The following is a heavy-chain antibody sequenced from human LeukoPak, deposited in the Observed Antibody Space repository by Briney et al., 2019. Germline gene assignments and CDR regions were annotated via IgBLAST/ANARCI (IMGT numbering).Heavy chain of an antibody. J-gene: IGHJ5*02. CDR2: IYYSGST. V-gene: IGHV4-59*08. D-gene: IGHD3-22*01. CDR1: GGSISSYY. Sequence: PSETLSLTCTVSGGSISSYYWSWIRQPPGKGLEWSGYIYYSGSTNYNPSLKSRVTISVDTSKNQFSLKLSSVTAADTAVYYCARLRNYDSSGNNWFDPWGQGTLVTVSS. CDR3: ARLRNYDSSGNNWFDP.